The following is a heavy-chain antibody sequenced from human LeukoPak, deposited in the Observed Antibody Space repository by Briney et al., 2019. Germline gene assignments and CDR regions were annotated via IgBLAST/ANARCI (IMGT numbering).Heavy chain of an antibody. CDR1: GGSISSYY. D-gene: IGHD1-26*01. CDR2: IYYSGST. Sequence: KPSETLSLTCTVSGGSISSYYWSWIRQPPGKGLEWIGYIYYSGSTNYNPSLKSRVTISVDTSKNQFSLKLGSVTAADTAVYYCARGANGGDFDYWGQGTLVTVSS. CDR3: ARGANGGDFDY. J-gene: IGHJ4*02. V-gene: IGHV4-59*01.